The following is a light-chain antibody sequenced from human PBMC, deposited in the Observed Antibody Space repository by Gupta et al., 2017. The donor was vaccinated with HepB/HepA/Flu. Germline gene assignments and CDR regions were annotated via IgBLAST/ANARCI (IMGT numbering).Light chain of an antibody. J-gene: IGKJ2*03. CDR1: QSIDSY. CDR3: QHSNIRRS. V-gene: IGKV3-11*01. CDR2: DAS. Sequence: EIVLTQSPATLSLSPGERATLSCRASQSIDSYLGWYQQKPGQAPRLLISDASNRATGIPARFSGSGSGTDFNLTISSLEHEDLAVYYCQHSNIRRSFCQGTKLEIK.